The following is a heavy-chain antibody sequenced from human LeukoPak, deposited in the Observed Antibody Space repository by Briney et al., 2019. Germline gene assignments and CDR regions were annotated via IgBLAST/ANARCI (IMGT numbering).Heavy chain of an antibody. CDR2: IYYSGST. Sequence: SETLSLTCTVSGGSISSYYWSWIQQPPGKGLEWIGYIYYSGSTNYNPSLKSRVTISVDTSKNQFSLKLSSVTAADTAVYYCARAPGYYYDSSGYGRYYFDYWGQGTLVTVSS. CDR3: ARAPGYYYDSSGYGRYYFDY. D-gene: IGHD3-22*01. CDR1: GGSISSYY. V-gene: IGHV4-59*01. J-gene: IGHJ4*02.